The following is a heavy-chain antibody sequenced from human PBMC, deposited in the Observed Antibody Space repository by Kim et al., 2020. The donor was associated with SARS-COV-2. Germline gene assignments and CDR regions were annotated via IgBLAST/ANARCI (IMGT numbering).Heavy chain of an antibody. Sequence: SETLSLTCTVSGGSVSSGSYYWSWIRQPPGKGLEWIGYIYYSGSTNYNPSLKSRVTISVDTSKNQFSLKLSSVTAADTAVYYCASGVPMGTYWGQGTLVTVSS. CDR3: ASGVPMGTY. V-gene: IGHV4-61*01. CDR2: IYYSGST. J-gene: IGHJ4*02. D-gene: IGHD1-1*01. CDR1: GGSVSSGSYY.